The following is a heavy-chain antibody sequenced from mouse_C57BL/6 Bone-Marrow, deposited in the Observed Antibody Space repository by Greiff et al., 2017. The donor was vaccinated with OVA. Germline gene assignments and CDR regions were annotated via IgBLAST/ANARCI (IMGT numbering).Heavy chain of an antibody. CDR3: ARMITTVALDY. J-gene: IGHJ2*01. V-gene: IGHV5-12*01. Sequence: EVQLVESGGGLVQPGGSLKLSCAASGFTFSDYYMYWVRQTPEKRLEWVAYISNGGGSTYYPDTVKGRFTISRDNAKNTLYLQMSRLKSEDTAMYYCARMITTVALDYWGQGTTLTVSS. D-gene: IGHD1-1*01. CDR1: GFTFSDYY. CDR2: ISNGGGST.